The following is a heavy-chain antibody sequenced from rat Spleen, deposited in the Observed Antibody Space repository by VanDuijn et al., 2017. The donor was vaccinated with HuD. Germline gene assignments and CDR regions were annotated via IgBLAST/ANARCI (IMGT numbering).Heavy chain of an antibody. J-gene: IGHJ3*01. Sequence: EVQLVESDGGLVQPGRSLKLSCAASGFTFSDYYMAWVRQAPTKGLEWVATISYDGSSTYYRDSVKGRFTISRDNAKSTLYLQMDSLRSEDTATYYCARLGYSADWFAYWGQGTLVTVSS. D-gene: IGHD1-1*01. CDR2: ISYDGSST. CDR1: GFTFSDYY. CDR3: ARLGYSADWFAY. V-gene: IGHV5-29*01.